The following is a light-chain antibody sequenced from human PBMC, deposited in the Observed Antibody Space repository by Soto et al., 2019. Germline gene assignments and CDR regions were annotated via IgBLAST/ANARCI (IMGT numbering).Light chain of an antibody. V-gene: IGKV1-27*01. Sequence: DIQMTQSPSSLSASVGDRVTITCLASQGISSYLAWYQQKPGKVPKLLIYAASTLQSGVPSRFTGSGSGTEFTLTISDLQSEDFAVYYCQQYNSWPITFGQGTRLEIK. CDR1: QGISSY. CDR3: QQYNSWPIT. J-gene: IGKJ5*01. CDR2: AAS.